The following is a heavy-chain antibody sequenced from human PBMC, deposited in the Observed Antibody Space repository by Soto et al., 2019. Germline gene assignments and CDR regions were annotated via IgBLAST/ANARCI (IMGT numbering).Heavy chain of an antibody. CDR3: ARGTRIASAGYYFDF. CDR2: ITYSGFT. Sequence: TLSLTCTVSGDSLSSGDYYWSWIRQPPGKGLEWIGYITYSGFTYNNPSLRSRLSISVDTSKNQFSLRLSSVTAADTAVSYCARGTRIASAGYYFDFWGPGTLVTVSS. J-gene: IGHJ4*02. V-gene: IGHV4-30-4*01. D-gene: IGHD6-25*01. CDR1: GDSLSSGDYY.